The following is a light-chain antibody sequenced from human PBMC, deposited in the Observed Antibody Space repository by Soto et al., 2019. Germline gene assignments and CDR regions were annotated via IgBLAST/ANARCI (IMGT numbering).Light chain of an antibody. CDR3: QQYQNSPRT. J-gene: IGKJ1*01. CDR1: QSVGGSS. CDR2: DTS. V-gene: IGKV3-20*01. Sequence: EIVLTQSPNTLSLSPGERATLSCRASQSVGGSSLAWYQQRPGQAPRLLIYDTSKRATGIPDRFSGSGSGTDFTLTISRLEPEDFAVYYCQQYQNSPRTFGQGTKVDIK.